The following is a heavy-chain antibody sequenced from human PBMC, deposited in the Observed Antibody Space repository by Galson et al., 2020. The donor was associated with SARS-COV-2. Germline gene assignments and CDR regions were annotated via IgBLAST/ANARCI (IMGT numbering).Heavy chain of an antibody. Sequence: SETLSLTCTVSGYSISSGYYWGWIRQPPGKGLEWIGSIYHSGSTYYNPSLKSRVTISVDTSKNQFSLKLSSVTAADTAVYYCARAPIAVAGTGLDYWGQGTLVTVSS. CDR3: ARAPIAVAGTGLDY. D-gene: IGHD6-19*01. CDR2: IYHSGST. J-gene: IGHJ4*02. V-gene: IGHV4-38-2*02. CDR1: GYSISSGYY.